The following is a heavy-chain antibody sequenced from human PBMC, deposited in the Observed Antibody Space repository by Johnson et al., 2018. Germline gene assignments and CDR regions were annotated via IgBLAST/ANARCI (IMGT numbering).Heavy chain of an antibody. D-gene: IGHD3-22*01. J-gene: IGHJ3*02. V-gene: IGHV4-39*01. CDR2: IYYSGST. CDR1: GGSISSSSDF. Sequence: QVQLQQWDPGLVEPSETXSLTCSVSGGSISSSSDFWGWVRQPPGKGLEWIGSIYYSGSTYYNPSLQSRVTISADTSKNQFSLRLNSVTAEDTAVYYCARHYFYDSSAFDAFDIWGQGTMVSVSS. CDR3: ARHYFYDSSAFDAFDI.